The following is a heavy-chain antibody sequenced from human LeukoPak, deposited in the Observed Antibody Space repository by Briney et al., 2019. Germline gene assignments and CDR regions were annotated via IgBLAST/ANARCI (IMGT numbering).Heavy chain of an antibody. V-gene: IGHV4-34*01. J-gene: IGHJ4*02. CDR1: GGSFSVYY. CDR3: AVRRPRWLQCY. D-gene: IGHD5-24*01. Sequence: SETLSLTCAVYGGSFSVYYWSSIREPPGKGLEWIREINHSGNTNYNPSLKSRVTISVDTSKNQFSLKLSSVTAADTAVYYCAVRRPRWLQCYWGQGTLVTVSS. CDR2: INHSGNT.